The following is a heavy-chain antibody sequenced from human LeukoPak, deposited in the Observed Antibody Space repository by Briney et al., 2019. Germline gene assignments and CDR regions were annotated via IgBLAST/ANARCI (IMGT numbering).Heavy chain of an antibody. Sequence: GGSLRLSCAASGFTFSSYSMNWVRQAPGKGLEWVSSISSSSSYIYYADSVKGRFTISGDNAKNSLYLQMNSLRAEDTAVYYCARDFADYGDSFDYWGQGTLVTVSS. D-gene: IGHD4-17*01. V-gene: IGHV3-21*01. CDR3: ARDFADYGDSFDY. CDR2: ISSSSSYI. J-gene: IGHJ4*02. CDR1: GFTFSSYS.